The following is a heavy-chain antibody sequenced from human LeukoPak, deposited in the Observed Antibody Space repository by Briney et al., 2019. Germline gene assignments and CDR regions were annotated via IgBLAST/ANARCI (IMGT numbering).Heavy chain of an antibody. Sequence: ASVQVSCTASGYTLTAYYIHWVRQAPGQGLEWKGWMNPHSGGTNYSQKFRARVTMTTDTTINTAYLELTGLTSDDTALYYCARAERTVSGLDVWGQGTTVTVSS. CDR3: ARAERTVSGLDV. CDR2: MNPHSGGT. J-gene: IGHJ6*02. D-gene: IGHD2-2*01. V-gene: IGHV1-2*02. CDR1: GYTLTAYY.